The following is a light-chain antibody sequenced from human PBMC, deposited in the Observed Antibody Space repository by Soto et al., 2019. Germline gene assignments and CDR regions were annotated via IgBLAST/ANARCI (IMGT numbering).Light chain of an antibody. Sequence: EIVLTQSPGTLSLSPGERATLSCRASHTISSSYLAWYQQKPGQAPRLLMYGISRRATGIPDRFSGSGSGTDFTLTITRLEPEDFAVYYCQQYGVSPLTFGPGTKVEIK. CDR1: HTISSSY. CDR3: QQYGVSPLT. CDR2: GIS. J-gene: IGKJ3*01. V-gene: IGKV3-20*01.